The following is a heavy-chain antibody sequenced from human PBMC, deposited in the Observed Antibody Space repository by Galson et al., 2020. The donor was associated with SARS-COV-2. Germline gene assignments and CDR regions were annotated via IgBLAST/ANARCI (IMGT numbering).Heavy chain of an antibody. D-gene: IGHD1-26*01. CDR1: GFSFSNFA. CDR3: ARTTTGDY. Sequence: GESLKISCVASGFSFSNFAMSWVRQAPGKGLEWVSGISHSGAKTYYIDSVKGRFTISRDNSKNVVFFQMNSLRADDTAVYYCARTTTGDYWGQGTLVTVSA. CDR2: ISHSGAKT. V-gene: IGHV3-23*01. J-gene: IGHJ4*02.